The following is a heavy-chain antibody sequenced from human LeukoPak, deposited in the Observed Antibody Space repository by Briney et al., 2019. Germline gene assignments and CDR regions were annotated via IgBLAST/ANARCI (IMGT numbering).Heavy chain of an antibody. J-gene: IGHJ5*02. CDR2: ISYAGSNK. CDR3: ARGYSTRRNIGVVLVANFPSWFDP. Sequence: GGSLRLSCAASGFTFSSYAMHWVHKAPGKGVERVAAISYAGSNKYYADSVKGRFTISRDTSKNTLYLQMNSLRAEDTAVYYCARGYSTRRNIGVVLVANFPSWFDPCGQGTLVTVSS. CDR1: GFTFSSYA. D-gene: IGHD2-2*01. V-gene: IGHV3-30*01.